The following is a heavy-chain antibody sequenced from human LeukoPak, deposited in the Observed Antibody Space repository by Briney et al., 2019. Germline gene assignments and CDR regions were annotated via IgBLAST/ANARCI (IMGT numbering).Heavy chain of an antibody. CDR2: INHSGST. D-gene: IGHD2-2*01. CDR3: ASSVVPAAQTQSDY. CDR1: GGSFSGYY. J-gene: IGHJ4*02. Sequence: SSETLSLTCAVYGGSFSGYYWSWIRQPPGKGLEWIGEINHSGSTNYNPSLKSRVTISVDTSKNQFSLKLSSVIAADTAVYYCASSVVPAAQTQSDYWGQGTLVTVSS. V-gene: IGHV4-34*01.